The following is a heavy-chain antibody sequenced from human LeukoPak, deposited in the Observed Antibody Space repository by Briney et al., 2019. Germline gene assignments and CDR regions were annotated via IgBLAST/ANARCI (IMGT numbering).Heavy chain of an antibody. Sequence: GGSLRLSCAASGFTFSSYWMSWVRQAPGKGLEWVANIKQDGSEKYYVDSVKGRFTISRDNAKNSLYLQMNSLRAEDTALYYCARGGYCYDSSGYYYGGVRYFDYWGQGTLVTVSS. J-gene: IGHJ4*02. CDR3: ARGGYCYDSSGYYYGGVRYFDY. D-gene: IGHD3-22*01. V-gene: IGHV3-7*03. CDR2: IKQDGSEK. CDR1: GFTFSSYW.